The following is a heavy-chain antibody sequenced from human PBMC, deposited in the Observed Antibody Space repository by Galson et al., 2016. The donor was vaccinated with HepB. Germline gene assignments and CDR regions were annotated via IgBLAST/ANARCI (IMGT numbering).Heavy chain of an antibody. CDR1: GYTFANSY. D-gene: IGHD2-15*01. Sequence: SVKVSCKASGYTFANSYMHWVRQAPGQGLEWMGIIHSSGGSTSYAQKFQGRFTMPRDTSTSTVYMELRSLRSEDSAVYYCARDRGYCSSASCYYYFDYWGQGTLVTVSS. CDR2: IHSSGGST. CDR3: ARDRGYCSSASCYYYFDY. V-gene: IGHV1-46*01. J-gene: IGHJ4*02.